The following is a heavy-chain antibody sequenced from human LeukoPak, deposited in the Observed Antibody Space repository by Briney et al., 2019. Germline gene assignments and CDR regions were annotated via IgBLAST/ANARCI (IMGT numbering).Heavy chain of an antibody. J-gene: IGHJ4*02. CDR3: ARDIGMVRGVIITNHFDY. CDR1: GFTFSDHY. Sequence: PGGSLRLSCAASGFTFSDHYMSWIRQAPGKGLEWVSYISSSSYTVYADSVKGRFTISRDNAKSSLYLQMNSLRAEDTAVYCCARDIGMVRGVIITNHFDYWGQGTPVTVSS. V-gene: IGHV3-11*06. D-gene: IGHD3-10*01. CDR2: ISSSSYT.